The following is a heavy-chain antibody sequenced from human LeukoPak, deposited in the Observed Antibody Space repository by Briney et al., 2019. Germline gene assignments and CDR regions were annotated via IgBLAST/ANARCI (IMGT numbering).Heavy chain of an antibody. V-gene: IGHV3-30*02. CDR1: GFTFSSYG. D-gene: IGHD3-22*01. J-gene: IGHJ4*02. Sequence: GGSLRLSCAASGFTFSSYGMHWVRQAPGKGLEWVAFIRYDGSNKYYADSVKGRFTISRDNSKNTLYLQMNSLRAEDTAVYYCAKDRNDTQKGLYYFDYWGQGTLVTVPP. CDR3: AKDRNDTQKGLYYFDY. CDR2: IRYDGSNK.